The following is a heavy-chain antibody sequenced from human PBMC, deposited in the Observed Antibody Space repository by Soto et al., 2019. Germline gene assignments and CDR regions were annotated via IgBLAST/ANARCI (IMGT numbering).Heavy chain of an antibody. D-gene: IGHD6-19*01. Sequence: VKVSCKASGGTFSSYAISWVRQAPGQGLEWMGGIIPIFGTANYAQKFQGRVTITADESTSTAYMELSSLRSEDTAVYYCARDAYSSGWYQAFDIWGQGTMVTVSS. CDR1: GGTFSSYA. CDR3: ARDAYSSGWYQAFDI. V-gene: IGHV1-69*01. CDR2: IIPIFGTA. J-gene: IGHJ3*02.